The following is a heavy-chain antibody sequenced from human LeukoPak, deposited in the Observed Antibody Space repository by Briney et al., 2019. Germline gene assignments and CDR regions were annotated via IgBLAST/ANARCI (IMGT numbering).Heavy chain of an antibody. V-gene: IGHV3-7*04. CDR1: EFTFSNYW. D-gene: IGHD3-10*01. CDR2: IKQDGNEK. J-gene: IGHJ6*02. Sequence: GGSLRLSCAASEFTFSNYWMSWVRHALGKGLEWVANIKQDGNEKYYVDSVRGRFTISRDNAKNSLYLQMNSLRAEDTAIYYCARFGLRYYYAMDVWGQGTTVTVSS. CDR3: ARFGLRYYYAMDV.